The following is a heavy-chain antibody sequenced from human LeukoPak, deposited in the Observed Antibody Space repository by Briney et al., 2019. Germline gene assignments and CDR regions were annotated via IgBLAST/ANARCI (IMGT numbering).Heavy chain of an antibody. J-gene: IGHJ4*02. CDR2: INPNSGGT. V-gene: IGHV1-2*04. CDR3: ARSGPYSSGGDPFDY. Sequence: ASVKVSCKASGYTFTGYYMHWVRQAPGQGREGMGWINPNSGGTNYAQKFQGWVTMTRDTSISTAYMELSRLRSDDTAVYYCARSGPYSSGGDPFDYWGQGTLVTVSS. CDR1: GYTFTGYY. D-gene: IGHD6-19*01.